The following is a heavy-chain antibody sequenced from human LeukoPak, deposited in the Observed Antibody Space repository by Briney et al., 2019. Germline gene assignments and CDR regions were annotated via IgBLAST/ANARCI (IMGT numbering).Heavy chain of an antibody. V-gene: IGHV5-51*01. Sequence: PGESLQISCKGSGYIFSNYWIGWVRQKPGKGLEWMGIIYPGDSDAKYSPSLQGQVTMSADRSISSVYLQWSRLRASDTAIYYCVRMEARSDSGDAHYFYYGMDVWGPGTSVTVSS. CDR3: VRMEARSDSGDAHYFYYGMDV. D-gene: IGHD4-17*01. J-gene: IGHJ6*02. CDR1: GYIFSNYW. CDR2: IYPGDSDA.